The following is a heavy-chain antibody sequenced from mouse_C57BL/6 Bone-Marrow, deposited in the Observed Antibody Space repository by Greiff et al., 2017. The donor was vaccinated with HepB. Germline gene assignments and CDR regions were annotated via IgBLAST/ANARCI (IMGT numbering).Heavy chain of an antibody. V-gene: IGHV5-6*01. CDR3: ARPPMDH. J-gene: IGHJ4*01. Sequence: EVQGVESGGDLVKPGGSLKLSCAASGFTFSSYGMSWVRQTPDKRLEWVATISSGGSYTYYPDSVKGRFTISRDNAKNTLYLQMSSLKSEDTAMYYCARPPMDHWGQGTSVTVSS. CDR1: GFTFSSYG. CDR2: ISSGGSYT.